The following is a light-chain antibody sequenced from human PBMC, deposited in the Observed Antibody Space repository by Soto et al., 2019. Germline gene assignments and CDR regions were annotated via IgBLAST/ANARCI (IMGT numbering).Light chain of an antibody. CDR3: QQLNSYPLT. CDR1: QGFNTW. J-gene: IGKJ4*01. Sequence: DIQMNQSPSTLSASVGDRVTITGRASQGFNTWLAWYQQKPGKAPKLLIYDASSLESGVPSRFRGSGSGTDFTLTISRLQTEDFATYYCQQLNSYPLTFGGGTKLDIK. CDR2: DAS. V-gene: IGKV1-5*01.